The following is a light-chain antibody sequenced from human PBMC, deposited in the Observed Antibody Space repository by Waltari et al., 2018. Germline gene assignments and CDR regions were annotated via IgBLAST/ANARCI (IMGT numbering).Light chain of an antibody. J-gene: IGKJ1*01. CDR3: QKYDRLPAT. CDR2: AAS. V-gene: IGKV3-20*01. Sequence: EIVLTQSPGTLSLSPGERATLSCRASQSIGKYLVWYQQKPGQAPRLLMYAASSRATSIPDRFSGSGSGTDFSLTISRLEPEDFAVYYCQKYDRLPATFGQGTKVEIK. CDR1: QSIGKY.